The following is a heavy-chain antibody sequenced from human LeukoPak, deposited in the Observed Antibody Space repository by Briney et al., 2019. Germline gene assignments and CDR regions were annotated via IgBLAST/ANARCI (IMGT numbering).Heavy chain of an antibody. CDR3: ARDRYDILTGCSDY. J-gene: IGHJ4*02. Sequence: PGGSLRLSCAASGFTFSSYSMNWVRQAPGKGLEWVSSISSSSSYIYYADSVKGRFTISRDNAKNSLYLQMNSLRAEDTAVYYCARDRYDILTGCSDYWGQGTLVTVSS. D-gene: IGHD3-9*01. CDR1: GFTFSSYS. CDR2: ISSSSSYI. V-gene: IGHV3-21*01.